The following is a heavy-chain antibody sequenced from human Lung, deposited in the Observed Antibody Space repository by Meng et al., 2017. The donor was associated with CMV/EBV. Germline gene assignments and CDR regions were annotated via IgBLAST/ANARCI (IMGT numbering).Heavy chain of an antibody. V-gene: IGHV3-30*02. CDR3: ARSMLEVNRYYYGMDV. CDR1: GFTFSSYG. D-gene: IGHD1-1*01. Sequence: SXAASGFTFSSYGMHWVRQAPGKGLEWVAFIRYDGSNKYYADSVKGRITISRDNSKNTLYLQMNSLRAEDTAVYYCARSMLEVNRYYYGMDVWGEETPVTVSS. CDR2: IRYDGSNK. J-gene: IGHJ6*04.